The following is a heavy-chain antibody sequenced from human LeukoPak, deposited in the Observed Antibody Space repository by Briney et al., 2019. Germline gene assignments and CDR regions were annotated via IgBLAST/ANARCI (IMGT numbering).Heavy chain of an antibody. J-gene: IGHJ4*02. V-gene: IGHV4-59*12. D-gene: IGHD2-2*01. CDR2: ISYSGST. Sequence: TSETLSLTCTVSGGSISSYYWSWIRQPPGKGLEWIACISYSGSTKYNPSLKSRVTISVDTSKNQFSLKLSSVTAADTAVYFCARGRESDCSSTSCYDEFDYWGQGTLVTVSS. CDR3: ARGRESDCSSTSCYDEFDY. CDR1: GGSISSYY.